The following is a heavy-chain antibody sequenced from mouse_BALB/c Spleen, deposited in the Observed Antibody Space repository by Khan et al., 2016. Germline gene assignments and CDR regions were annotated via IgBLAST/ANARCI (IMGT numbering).Heavy chain of an antibody. J-gene: IGHJ2*01. CDR2: ISYDGSN. CDR3: AGDSYYFDY. V-gene: IGHV3-6*02. CDR1: GYSITSGYY. Sequence: EVQLQESGPGLVKPSQSLSLTCSVTGYSITSGYYWNWIRQFPGNKLEWMGYISYDGSNNYNPSLKNRISITRDTSKNQFFLKLNSVTTEDTATYYCAGDSYYFDYRVQGTTLTVSS.